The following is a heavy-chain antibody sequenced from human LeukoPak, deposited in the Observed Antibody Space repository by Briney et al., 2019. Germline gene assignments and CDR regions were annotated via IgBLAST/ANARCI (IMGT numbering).Heavy chain of an antibody. CDR2: IYYSGST. V-gene: IGHV4-59*01. CDR1: GGSISSYY. J-gene: IGHJ5*02. D-gene: IGHD2-2*01. Sequence: SETLSLTCTVSGGSISSYYWSWIRQPPGKGLEWIGYIYYSGSTNYNPSLKSRVTISVDTSKNQFSLKLSSVTAADTAVYYCARVEEAPAFNPWGQGTLVTVSS. CDR3: ARVEEAPAFNP.